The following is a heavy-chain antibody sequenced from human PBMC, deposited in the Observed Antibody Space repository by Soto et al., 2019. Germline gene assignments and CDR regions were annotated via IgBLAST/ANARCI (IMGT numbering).Heavy chain of an antibody. V-gene: IGHV3-66*01. CDR3: ARGKATVAATLYFDY. Sequence: QLVESGGGLVQPGGSLRLSCEASGFTVSSNYISSVRQAPGKGLECVSVLYSGGSTFYTDSVKGRFIISRDKSKNTLHLQMSSLRAEDTDVYYCARGKATVAATLYFDYWGQGTLVTVSS. CDR2: LYSGGST. J-gene: IGHJ4*02. D-gene: IGHD2-15*01. CDR1: GFTVSSNY.